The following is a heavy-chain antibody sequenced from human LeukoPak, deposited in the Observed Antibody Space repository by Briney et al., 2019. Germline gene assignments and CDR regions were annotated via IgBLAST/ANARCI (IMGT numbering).Heavy chain of an antibody. D-gene: IGHD6-13*01. CDR1: GFTFSSYA. V-gene: IGHV3-23*01. J-gene: IGHJ3*02. CDR2: ISGSGGST. CDR3: AKPPSSSWYRDAFDI. Sequence: GALSLSCAASGFTFSSYAMSWVRQAPGKGLEWVSAISGSGGSTYYADSVKGRFTISRDNSKNTLYLQMNSLRAEDTAVYYCAKPPSSSWYRDAFDIWGQGTMVTVSS.